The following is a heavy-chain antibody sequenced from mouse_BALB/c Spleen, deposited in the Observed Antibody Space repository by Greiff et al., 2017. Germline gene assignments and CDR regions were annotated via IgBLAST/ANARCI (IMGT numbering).Heavy chain of an antibody. Sequence: EVKLMESGPSLVKPSQTLSLTCSVTGDSITSGYWNWIRKFPGNKLEYMGYISYSGSTYYNPSLKSRISITRDTSKNQYYLQLNSVTTEDTATYYCARFPIYDGYHYAMDYWGQGTSVTVSS. D-gene: IGHD2-3*01. CDR2: ISYSGST. J-gene: IGHJ4*01. CDR1: GDSITSGY. CDR3: ARFPIYDGYHYAMDY. V-gene: IGHV3-8*02.